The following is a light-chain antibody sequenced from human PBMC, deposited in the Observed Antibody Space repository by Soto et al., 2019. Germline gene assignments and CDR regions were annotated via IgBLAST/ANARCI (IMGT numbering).Light chain of an antibody. CDR2: SSY. Sequence: QSVLTRPPSASGTPGQRVTISCSGGSSNIGTNNVHWFQQLPRTAPKLLIYSSYQRPSGVPDRFSASKSGTSASLAISGLQSEDEADYYCATWDDSMNAVIFGGGTQLTVL. CDR3: ATWDDSMNAVI. V-gene: IGLV1-44*01. CDR1: SSNIGTNN. J-gene: IGLJ2*01.